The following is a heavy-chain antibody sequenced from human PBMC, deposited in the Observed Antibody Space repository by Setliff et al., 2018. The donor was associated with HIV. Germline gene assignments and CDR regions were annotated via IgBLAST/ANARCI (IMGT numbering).Heavy chain of an antibody. CDR1: GGSFSGHY. V-gene: IGHV4-34*01. Sequence: SETLSLTCAVYGGSFSGHYWSWIRQPPGKGPEWIGEINHSGSTNYNPSLKSRVTIAVDTSKNQFSLKLSFVTAADTAVYYCAMVIGWNDAGDYWGRGTLVTV. CDR2: INHSGST. CDR3: AMVIGWNDAGDY. D-gene: IGHD1-1*01. J-gene: IGHJ4*02.